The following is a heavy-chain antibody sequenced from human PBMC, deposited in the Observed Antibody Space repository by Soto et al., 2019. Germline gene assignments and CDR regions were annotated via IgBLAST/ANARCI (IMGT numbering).Heavy chain of an antibody. CDR1: GFAFSSYA. Sequence: EVQLVESGGGLVQPGGSLRLSCAASGFAFSSYAMHWVRQAPGKGLEYVSAISSNGGSTYYANSVKGRFTISRDNSKNTLYLQMGSLRAEDMAVYYCARGRVATIHPFDYWGQGTLVTVSS. CDR2: ISSNGGST. D-gene: IGHD5-12*01. V-gene: IGHV3-64*01. CDR3: ARGRVATIHPFDY. J-gene: IGHJ4*02.